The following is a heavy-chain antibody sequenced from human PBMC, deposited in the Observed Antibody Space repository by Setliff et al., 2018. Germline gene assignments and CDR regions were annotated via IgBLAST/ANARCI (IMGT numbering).Heavy chain of an antibody. D-gene: IGHD6-19*01. CDR2: ISWNSGSR. CDR3: IRDTSGRDAFDS. J-gene: IGHJ3*02. CDR1: GFTFDDYA. V-gene: IGHV3-9*01. Sequence: GGSLRLSCAASGFTFDDYAMHWVRQAPGKGLEWVAGISWNSGSRGYADSVKGRFTIARDNAKNSLYLQMNSLRAEDTALYYCIRDTSGRDAFDSWGQGTMVTVSS.